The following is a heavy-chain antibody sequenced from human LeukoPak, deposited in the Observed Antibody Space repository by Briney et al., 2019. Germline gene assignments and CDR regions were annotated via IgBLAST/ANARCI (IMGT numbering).Heavy chain of an antibody. J-gene: IGHJ3*01. CDR2: IYSGGST. D-gene: IGHD3-22*01. V-gene: IGHV3-53*01. Sequence: PGGSLRLSCAASGFTVSSNYMSWVRQAPGKGLEWVSVIYSGGSTYYADSVKGRFTISRDNSKNTLYLQMNSLRAEDTAVYYCARETRTYYYDSSGYYPLWGQGTMVTVSS. CDR3: ARETRTYYYDSSGYYPL. CDR1: GFTVSSNY.